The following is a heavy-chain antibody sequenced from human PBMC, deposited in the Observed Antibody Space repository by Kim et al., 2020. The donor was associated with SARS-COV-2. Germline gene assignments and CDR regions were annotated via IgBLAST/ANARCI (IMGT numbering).Heavy chain of an antibody. Sequence: GGSLRLSCAASGFTFSDYYMSWIRQAPGKGLEWVSYISSSGSTIDYADSVKGRFTISRDNAKNSLYLQMNSLRAEDTAVYYCARDDWNDVLSDYWGQGTLVTVSS. D-gene: IGHD1-1*01. J-gene: IGHJ4*02. CDR3: ARDDWNDVLSDY. CDR2: ISSSGSTI. V-gene: IGHV3-11*01. CDR1: GFTFSDYY.